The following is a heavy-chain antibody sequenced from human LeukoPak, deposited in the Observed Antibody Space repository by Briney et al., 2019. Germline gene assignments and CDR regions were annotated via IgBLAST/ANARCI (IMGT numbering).Heavy chain of an antibody. CDR2: ISSSSSYI. CDR1: GFTFSSYS. CDR3: GRVGGRSKAAKGDAFDI. Sequence: GSLRLSCAASGFTFSSYSMNWVRQAPGKGLEWVSSISSSSSYIYYADSVKGRFTISRDNAKNSLYLQMNSLRAEDTAVYYCGRVGGRSKAAKGDAFDIWGQGTMVTVSS. D-gene: IGHD6-6*01. J-gene: IGHJ3*02. V-gene: IGHV3-21*01.